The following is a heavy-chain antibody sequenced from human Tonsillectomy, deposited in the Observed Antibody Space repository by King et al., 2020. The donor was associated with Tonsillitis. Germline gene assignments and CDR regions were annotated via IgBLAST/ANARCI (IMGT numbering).Heavy chain of an antibody. CDR2: IRSKAYGGTT. J-gene: IGHJ3*02. CDR3: TSDLYSYDSSGYYYDAFDI. Sequence: VQLVESGGGLVQPGRSLRLSCTASGFTFGDYAMSWFRQAPGKGLEWVGFIRSKAYGGTTEDAASVKGRFTISRDDSKSIAYLQMNSLKTEDTAVYYCTSDLYSYDSSGYYYDAFDIWGQGTMVTVSS. D-gene: IGHD3-22*01. CDR1: GFTFGDYA. V-gene: IGHV3-49*03.